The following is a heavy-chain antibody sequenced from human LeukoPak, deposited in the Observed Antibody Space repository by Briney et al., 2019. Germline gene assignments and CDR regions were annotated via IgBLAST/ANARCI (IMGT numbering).Heavy chain of an antibody. Sequence: QPGGSLRLSCEASGLPFSTYSMIWVRQAPGKGLEWLSYISSNSGTVNYANSVKGRFTISRDNARSSLYLQMDSLTVEDTAVYFCARVSPYDEGHWGQGTLVTVSP. CDR2: ISSNSGTV. D-gene: IGHD5-12*01. J-gene: IGHJ4*01. CDR3: ARVSPYDEGH. CDR1: GLPFSTYS. V-gene: IGHV3-48*01.